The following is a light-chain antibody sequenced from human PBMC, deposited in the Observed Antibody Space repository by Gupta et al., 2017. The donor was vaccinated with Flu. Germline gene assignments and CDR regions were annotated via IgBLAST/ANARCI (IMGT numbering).Light chain of an antibody. CDR2: DVS. V-gene: IGLV2-14*04. CDR3: SSYSTSSALV. Sequence: SITISGTGTSSDIGSYNYVSWYQQHPGKAPKLMIYDVSNRPSGVSNRFSGSKSANTASLSISGLQPEDEADYYCSSYSTSSALVFGGGTKVTVL. CDR1: SSDIGSYNY. J-gene: IGLJ3*02.